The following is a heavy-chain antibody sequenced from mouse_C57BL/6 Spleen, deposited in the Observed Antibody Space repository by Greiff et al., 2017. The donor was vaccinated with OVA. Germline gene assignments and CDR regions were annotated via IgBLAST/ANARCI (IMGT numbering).Heavy chain of an antibody. CDR2: IDPSDSYT. V-gene: IGHV1-50*01. Sequence: QVQLQQPGAELVKPGASVKLSCKASGYTFTSYWMQWVKQRPGQGLEWIGEIDPSDSYTNYNQKFKGKATLTVDTSSSTAYMQLSSLTSEDAAVYYCAREGSYGGSFDYWGQGTTLTVSS. J-gene: IGHJ2*01. D-gene: IGHD1-1*01. CDR3: AREGSYGGSFDY. CDR1: GYTFTSYW.